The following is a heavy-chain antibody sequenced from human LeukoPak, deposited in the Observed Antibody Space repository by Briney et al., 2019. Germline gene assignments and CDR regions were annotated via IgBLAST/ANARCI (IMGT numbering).Heavy chain of an antibody. CDR2: IYYSGST. D-gene: IGHD6-13*01. J-gene: IGHJ6*03. CDR3: ARVWDDSSSWYYYYYYMDV. Sequence: PSETLSLTCTVSGGSISSYYWSWIRQPPGKGLEWIGYIYYSGSTNYNPSLKSRVTISVDTSKNQFSLKLSSVTAADTAVYYCARVWDDSSSWYYYYYYMDVWGKGTTVTVSS. V-gene: IGHV4-59*01. CDR1: GGSISSYY.